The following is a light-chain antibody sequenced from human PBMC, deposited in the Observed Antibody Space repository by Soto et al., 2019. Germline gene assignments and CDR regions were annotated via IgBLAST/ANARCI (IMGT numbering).Light chain of an antibody. V-gene: IGLV2-14*01. CDR1: SSDVGGYNY. J-gene: IGLJ2*01. CDR2: DVS. CDR3: SSYTTSSTFV. Sequence: QSALTQPASVSGSPGQSITISCTGTSSDVGGYNYVSWYQQHPGKAPKLMIFDVSNRPSGVSNRFSGSKSGNTASLTISGPQAEDEADYYCSSYTTSSTFVVGGGTKLTVL.